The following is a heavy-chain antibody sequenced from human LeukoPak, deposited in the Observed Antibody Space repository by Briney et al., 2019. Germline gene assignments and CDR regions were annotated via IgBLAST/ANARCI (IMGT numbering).Heavy chain of an antibody. CDR2: IIPIFGTA. D-gene: IGHD3-22*01. CDR3: ARGGYYDSSGYYQTGEFDY. CDR1: GGTFCSYA. V-gene: IGHV1-69*05. J-gene: IGHJ4*02. Sequence: SVKVSCKASGGTFCSYAISWVRQASGQGLEWMGGIIPIFGTANYAQKFQGRVTITTDESTSTAYMELSSLRSEDTAVYYCARGGYYDSSGYYQTGEFDYWGQGTLVTFSS.